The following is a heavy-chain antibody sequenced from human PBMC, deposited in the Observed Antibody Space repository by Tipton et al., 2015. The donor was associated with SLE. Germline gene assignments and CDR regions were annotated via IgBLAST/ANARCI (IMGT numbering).Heavy chain of an antibody. V-gene: IGHV4-30-2*01. J-gene: IGHJ4*02. CDR2: IYHSGST. D-gene: IGHD4-11*01. CDR1: GGSISSGGYS. CDR3: ARGMTTLRY. Sequence: TLSFTCAVSGGSISSGGYSWSWIRQPPGKGLEWIGYIYHSGSTYYNPSLKSRVTISVDRSKNQFSLKLSSVTAADTAVYYCARGMTTLRYWGQGTLVTVSS.